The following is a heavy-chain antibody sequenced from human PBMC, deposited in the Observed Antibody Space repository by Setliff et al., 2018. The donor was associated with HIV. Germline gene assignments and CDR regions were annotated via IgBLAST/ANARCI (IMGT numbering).Heavy chain of an antibody. D-gene: IGHD6-13*01. Sequence: GGSLRLSCAASGFTFSSYGMNWVRQAPGKGLEWLSLMSGINDNTHYADSVKGRFTISRDNSKNTVYLQMNSLRADDSAIYYCAKFVGAGEDFFDHWGQGALVTVSS. CDR3: AKFVGAGEDFFDH. V-gene: IGHV3-23*01. J-gene: IGHJ4*02. CDR2: MSGINDNT. CDR1: GFTFSSYG.